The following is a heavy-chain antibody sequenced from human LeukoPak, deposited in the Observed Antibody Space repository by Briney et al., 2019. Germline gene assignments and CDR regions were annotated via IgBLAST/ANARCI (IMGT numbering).Heavy chain of an antibody. CDR2: IWSDGSNK. J-gene: IGHJ4*02. V-gene: IGHV3-33*01. CDR3: ARDWAVG. Sequence: PGRSLRLSCAASGFSFSTFVMHGVRQAPGKGLEWVAAIWSDGSNKNYADSVKGRFTISRDNSKNTLYLQMNSLRTEDTAVYYCARDWAVGWGQGTLVSVSS. CDR1: GFSFSTFV. D-gene: IGHD3-10*01.